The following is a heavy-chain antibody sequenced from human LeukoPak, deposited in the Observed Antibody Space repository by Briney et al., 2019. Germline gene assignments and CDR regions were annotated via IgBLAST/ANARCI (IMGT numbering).Heavy chain of an antibody. D-gene: IGHD1-14*01. CDR1: GYTFTGYY. Sequence: ASVKVSCKASGYTFTGYYMHWVRQAPGQGLEWIGWINPNSGGTNYAQKFQGRVTMTRDTSSSTAYMELSRLRSDDTAVYYCARVNRNYYYYYMDVWGKGTTVTVSS. J-gene: IGHJ6*03. CDR2: INPNSGGT. CDR3: ARVNRNYYYYYMDV. V-gene: IGHV1-2*02.